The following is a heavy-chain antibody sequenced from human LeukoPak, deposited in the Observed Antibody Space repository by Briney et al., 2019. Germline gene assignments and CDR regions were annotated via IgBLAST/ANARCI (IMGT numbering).Heavy chain of an antibody. CDR2: IYHSGST. CDR1: GGSISSGGYS. J-gene: IGHJ3*02. V-gene: IGHV4-30-2*01. Sequence: PSETLSLTCTVSGGSISSGGYSWSWIRQPPGKGLEWIGYIYHSGSTYYNPSLKSRVTISVDRSKNQFSLKLSSVTAADTAVYYCARVVSTALLFFDIWGQGTMVTVSS. D-gene: IGHD5/OR15-5a*01. CDR3: ARVVSTALLFFDI.